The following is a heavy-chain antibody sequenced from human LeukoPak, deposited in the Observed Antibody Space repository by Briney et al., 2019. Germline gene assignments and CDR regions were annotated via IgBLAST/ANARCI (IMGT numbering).Heavy chain of an antibody. J-gene: IGHJ4*02. CDR1: GFTFRSYG. CDR2: IRYDGTNK. V-gene: IGHV3-30*02. Sequence: PGGSLRLSCAASGFTFRSYGMHWVRQAPGKGLEWVAYIRYDGTNKYYPDSVKGRFTISRDNSKNTLYLQMNSLRTEDTAVYYCAKDRNWNGDYWGQGTLVTVSS. D-gene: IGHD1-1*01. CDR3: AKDRNWNGDY.